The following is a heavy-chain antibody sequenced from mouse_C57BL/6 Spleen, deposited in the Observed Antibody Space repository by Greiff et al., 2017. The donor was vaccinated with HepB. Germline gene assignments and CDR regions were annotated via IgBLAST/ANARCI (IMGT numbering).Heavy chain of an antibody. J-gene: IGHJ4*01. Sequence: EVQLQESGGGLVQPGGSLKLSCAASGFTFSDYGMAWVRQAPRKGPAWVAFISNLAYSIYYADTVTGRFTISRENAKNTLYLEMSSLRSEDTAMYYCARHRGSSYAMDYWGQGTSVTVSS. CDR2: ISNLAYSI. CDR3: ARHRGSSYAMDY. CDR1: GFTFSDYG. V-gene: IGHV5-15*01.